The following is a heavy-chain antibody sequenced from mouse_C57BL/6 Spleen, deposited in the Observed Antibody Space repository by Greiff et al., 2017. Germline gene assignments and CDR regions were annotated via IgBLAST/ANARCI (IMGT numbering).Heavy chain of an antibody. CDR3: ARSGRLTGTDY. CDR1: GYTFTSYW. D-gene: IGHD4-1*01. V-gene: IGHV1-64*01. J-gene: IGHJ2*01. Sequence: QVQLQQSGAELVKPGASVKLSCKASGYTFTSYWMHWVKQRPGQGLEWIGMIHPNSGSTNYNEKFKSKATLTVDKSSSTAYMQLSSLTSEDSAVYYCARSGRLTGTDYWGQGTTLTVSS. CDR2: IHPNSGST.